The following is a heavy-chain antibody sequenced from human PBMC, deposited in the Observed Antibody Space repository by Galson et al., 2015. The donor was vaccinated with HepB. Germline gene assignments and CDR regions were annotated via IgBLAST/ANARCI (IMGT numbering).Heavy chain of an antibody. J-gene: IGHJ4*02. CDR3: ATLLAVAGRKGFDY. Sequence: SLRLSCAASGFTFSSYAMSWVRQAPGKGLEWVSAISGSGGSTYYADSVKGRFTISRDNSKNTLYLQMNSLRAEDTAVYYCATLLAVAGRKGFDYWGQGTLVTVSS. D-gene: IGHD6-19*01. CDR2: ISGSGGST. V-gene: IGHV3-23*01. CDR1: GFTFSSYA.